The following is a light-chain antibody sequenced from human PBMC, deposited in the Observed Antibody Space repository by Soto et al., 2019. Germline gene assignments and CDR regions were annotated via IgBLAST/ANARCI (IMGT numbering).Light chain of an antibody. J-gene: IGKJ4*01. CDR1: QSVRSSF. Sequence: EIVMTQSPATLSVSPGERATLSCRASQSVRSSFLAWYQQKPGQAPSLLIYGASTRATGIPARFSGSGSGTEFTLTINSLQSEDFAVYYCQQYSNWPLTFGGGTQVDIK. CDR2: GAS. V-gene: IGKV3-15*01. CDR3: QQYSNWPLT.